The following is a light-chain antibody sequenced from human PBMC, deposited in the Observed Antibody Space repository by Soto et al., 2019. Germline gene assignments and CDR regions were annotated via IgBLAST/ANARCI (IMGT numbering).Light chain of an antibody. CDR1: SSDVGGYNY. CDR2: DVS. Sequence: QSALTQPASVPGSPGQSITISCTGTSSDVGGYNYVSWYQQHPGKAPKFMIYDVSNRPSGVSNRFSGSKSGNTASLTISGLQAEDEADYYCSSYTSSSTLVFGGGTKVTVL. V-gene: IGLV2-14*01. J-gene: IGLJ2*01. CDR3: SSYTSSSTLV.